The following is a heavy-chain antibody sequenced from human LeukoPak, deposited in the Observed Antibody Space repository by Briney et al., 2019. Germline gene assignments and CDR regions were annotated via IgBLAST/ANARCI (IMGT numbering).Heavy chain of an antibody. D-gene: IGHD5-18*01. CDR3: AKGYSYGYDY. J-gene: IGHJ4*02. Sequence: GGSLRLSCAASGFIFNSYSMGWVRQAPGKGLEWLSYISSSSGTIYYADSVKGRFTSSRDNARNSLYLQMNSLTAEDTAVYYCAKGYSYGYDYWGQGTQVTVSS. CDR2: ISSSSGTI. CDR1: GFIFNSYS. V-gene: IGHV3-48*04.